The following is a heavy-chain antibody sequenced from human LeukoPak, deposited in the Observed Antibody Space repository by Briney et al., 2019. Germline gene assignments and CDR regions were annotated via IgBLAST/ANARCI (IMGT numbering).Heavy chain of an antibody. CDR1: GGSISSSSYY. CDR3: ARDESERYFDWLLYFDY. D-gene: IGHD3-9*01. V-gene: IGHV4-39*07. J-gene: IGHJ4*02. Sequence: SETLSLTCTVFGGSISSSSYYWGWIRQPPGKGLEWIGSIYYSGSTYYNPSLKSRVTISVDTSKNQFSLKLSSVTAADTAVYYCARDESERYFDWLLYFDYWGQGTLVTVSS. CDR2: IYYSGST.